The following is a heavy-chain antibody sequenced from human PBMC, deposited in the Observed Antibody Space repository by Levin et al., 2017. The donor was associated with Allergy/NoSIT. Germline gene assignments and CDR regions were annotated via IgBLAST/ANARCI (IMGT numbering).Heavy chain of an antibody. CDR3: ARAAGVGVPAAPKDYYGMDV. Sequence: PSETLSLTCTVSGGSISSYYWSWIRQPPGKGLEWIGYIYYSGSTNYNPSLKSRVTISVDTSKNPFSLKLSSVTAADTAVYYCARAAGVGVPAAPKDYYGMDVWGQGTTVTVSS. V-gene: IGHV4-59*01. D-gene: IGHD2-2*01. CDR1: GGSISSYY. J-gene: IGHJ6*02. CDR2: IYYSGST.